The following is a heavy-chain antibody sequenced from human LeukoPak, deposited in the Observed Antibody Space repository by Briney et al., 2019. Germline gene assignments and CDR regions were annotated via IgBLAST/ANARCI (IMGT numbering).Heavy chain of an antibody. J-gene: IGHJ4*02. CDR1: GGSISSYY. Sequence: SETLSLTCTVSGGSISSYYRSWIRQPPGKGLEWIGYIYYSGSTNYNPSLKSRVTISVDTSKNQFSLKLSSVTAADTAVYYCARADYGDPSYYFDYWGQGTLVTVSS. CDR3: ARADYGDPSYYFDY. D-gene: IGHD4-17*01. CDR2: IYYSGST. V-gene: IGHV4-59*01.